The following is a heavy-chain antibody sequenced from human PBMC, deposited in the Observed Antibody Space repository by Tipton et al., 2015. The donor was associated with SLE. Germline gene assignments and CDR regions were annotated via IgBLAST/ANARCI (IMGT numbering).Heavy chain of an antibody. J-gene: IGHJ5*02. D-gene: IGHD3-22*01. Sequence: TLSLTCTVSGGSISSGGYYWSWIRQHPGKGLEWIGYIYYSGSTYYNPSLKSRVTISVDTSKNQFSLKLSSVTAADTAVYYCARDSSGGYNWFDPWGQGTLVTVSS. V-gene: IGHV4-31*03. CDR1: GGSISSGGYY. CDR2: IYYSGST. CDR3: ARDSSGGYNWFDP.